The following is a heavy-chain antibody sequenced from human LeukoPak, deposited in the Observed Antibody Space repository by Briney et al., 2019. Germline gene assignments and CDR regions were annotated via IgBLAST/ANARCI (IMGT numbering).Heavy chain of an antibody. V-gene: IGHV3-9*01. CDR3: AKDVAYNRGAFDV. J-gene: IGHJ3*01. CDR2: VSWNSGTI. CDR1: GFTLDDYA. Sequence: AGGSLRLSCAASGFTLDDYAMHWARQAPGKGLEWVSGVSWNSGTIDYADSVKGRFTISRDNAKNSLYLQMNSLRAEDTALYYCAKDVAYNRGAFDVWGQGTMVTVSS. D-gene: IGHD1-14*01.